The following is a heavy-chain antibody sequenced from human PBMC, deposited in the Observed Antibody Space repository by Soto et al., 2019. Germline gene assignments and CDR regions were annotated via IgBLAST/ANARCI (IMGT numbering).Heavy chain of an antibody. CDR1: GFTFSSYA. V-gene: IGHV3-23*01. CDR2: ISGSGGTT. Sequence: EVQLLESGGGLVQPGGSLRLSCAASGFTFSSYAMSWVRQAPGKGLEWVSAISGSGGTTYYADSVKGRFTFSRDNSKNALYLQMHSLRAEDTAVYYCEKTANGWFSAFDIWGQGTMVTVSS. J-gene: IGHJ3*02. D-gene: IGHD6-19*01. CDR3: EKTANGWFSAFDI.